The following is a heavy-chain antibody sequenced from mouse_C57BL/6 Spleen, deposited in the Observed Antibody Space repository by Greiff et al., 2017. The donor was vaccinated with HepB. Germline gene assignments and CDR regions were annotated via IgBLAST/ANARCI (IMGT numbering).Heavy chain of an antibody. CDR1: GYTFTSYW. J-gene: IGHJ4*01. CDR2: IDPSDSET. CDR3: ARSGGTTVVPHAMDY. Sequence: QVQLQQPGAELVRPGSSVKLSCKASGYTFTSYWMHWVKQRPIQGLEWIGNIDPSDSETHYNQKFKDKATLTVDKSSSTAYMQLSSLTSEDSAVYYCARSGGTTVVPHAMDYWGQGTSVTVSS. V-gene: IGHV1-52*01. D-gene: IGHD1-1*01.